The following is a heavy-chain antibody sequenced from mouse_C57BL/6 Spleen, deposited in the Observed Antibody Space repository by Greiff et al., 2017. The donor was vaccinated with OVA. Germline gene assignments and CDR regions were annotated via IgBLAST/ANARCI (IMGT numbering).Heavy chain of an antibody. D-gene: IGHD2-12*01. CDR3: AYSLDY. J-gene: IGHJ2*01. Sequence: VQLQQSGPELVKPGASVKISCKASGYTFTDYYMNWVKQSHGKSLEWIGDINPNNGGTSYNQKFKGKATLTVDKSSSTAYMELRSLTSEDSAVYYCAYSLDYWGQGTTLTVSS. V-gene: IGHV1-26*01. CDR2: INPNNGGT. CDR1: GYTFTDYY.